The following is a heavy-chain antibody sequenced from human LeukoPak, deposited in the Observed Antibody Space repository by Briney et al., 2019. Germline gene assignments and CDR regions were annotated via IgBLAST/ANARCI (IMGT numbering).Heavy chain of an antibody. J-gene: IGHJ4*02. V-gene: IGHV1-3*03. Sequence: ASVKVSCKASGYTFTSYAMHWVRQAPGQRLERMGWINAGNGNTKYSQEFQGRVTITRDTSASTAYMELSSLRPEDMAVYYCARDQSYGDYPDYWGQGTLVTVSS. CDR1: GYTFTSYA. CDR2: INAGNGNT. D-gene: IGHD4-17*01. CDR3: ARDQSYGDYPDY.